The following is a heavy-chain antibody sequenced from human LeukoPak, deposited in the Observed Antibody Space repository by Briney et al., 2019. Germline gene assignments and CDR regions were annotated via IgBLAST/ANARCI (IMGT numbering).Heavy chain of an antibody. V-gene: IGHV3-23*01. D-gene: IGHD5-18*01. CDR2: ISGNGGDT. J-gene: IGHJ4*02. Sequence: GGSLRLSCAASGFTFSSYAMSWVRQAPRKGLEWVSTISGNGGDTYYADSVKGRFTVSRDNSKNTLYLQMNSLSAEDTAVYYCTNKYSYDYWGQGTLATVSS. CDR1: GFTFSSYA. CDR3: TNKYSYDY.